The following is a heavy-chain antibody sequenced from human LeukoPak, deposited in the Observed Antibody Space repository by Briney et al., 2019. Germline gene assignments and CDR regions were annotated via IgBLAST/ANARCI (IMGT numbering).Heavy chain of an antibody. Sequence: PGGSLRLSCAASGFTFDDYGMSWVRQAPGKGLEWVSGINWNGGSTGYADSVKGRFTISRDNSKNTLYLQMNSLRAEDTAVYYCAKVFASGVLDYWGQGTLVTVSS. CDR2: INWNGGST. D-gene: IGHD3-3*01. V-gene: IGHV3-20*04. CDR1: GFTFDDYG. CDR3: AKVFASGVLDY. J-gene: IGHJ4*02.